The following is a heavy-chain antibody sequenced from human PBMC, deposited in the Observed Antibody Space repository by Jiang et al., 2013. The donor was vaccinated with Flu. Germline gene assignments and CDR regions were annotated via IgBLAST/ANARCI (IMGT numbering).Heavy chain of an antibody. CDR2: IIPIFGTA. J-gene: IGHJ3*02. CDR1: GGTFSSYA. V-gene: IGHV1-69*06. CDR3: ARERALGAGQWNAFDI. Sequence: SGAEVKKPGSSVKVSCKASGGTFSSYAISWVRQAPGQGLEWMGGIIPIFGTANYAQKFQGRVTITADKSTSTAYMELSSLRSEDTAVYYCARERALGAGQWNAFDIWGQGTMVTVSS. D-gene: IGHD2-8*01.